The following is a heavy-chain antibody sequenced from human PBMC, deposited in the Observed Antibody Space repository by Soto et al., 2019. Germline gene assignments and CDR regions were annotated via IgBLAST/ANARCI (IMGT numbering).Heavy chain of an antibody. V-gene: IGHV3-73*01. CDR1: GLTFSGSA. CDR2: IRSKANSYAT. D-gene: IGHD3-22*01. J-gene: IGHJ4*02. Sequence: EVQLVESGGGLVQPGGSLKLSCAASGLTFSGSAMHWVRQASGKGLEWVGRIRSKANSYATSYAASVKGRFTISRDDSKNTVYLQMNSLKTEGTAVYYCTRDELYDSSGYYLFDYWGQGTLVSVSS. CDR3: TRDELYDSSGYYLFDY.